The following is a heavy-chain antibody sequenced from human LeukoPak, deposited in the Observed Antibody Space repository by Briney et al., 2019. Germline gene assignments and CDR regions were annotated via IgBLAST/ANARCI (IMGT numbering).Heavy chain of an antibody. J-gene: IGHJ4*02. CDR1: GYTFMNYD. CDR2: MNPNSGNT. CDR3: ARDRELGY. Sequence: ASVKVSCKASGYTFMNYDINWVRQAIGQGLEWVGWMNPNSGNTGYAQKFQGRVTITRNTSITTAYMELSSLRSEDTAVYYCARDRELGYWGQGTLVTVSS. V-gene: IGHV1-8*03. D-gene: IGHD3-10*01.